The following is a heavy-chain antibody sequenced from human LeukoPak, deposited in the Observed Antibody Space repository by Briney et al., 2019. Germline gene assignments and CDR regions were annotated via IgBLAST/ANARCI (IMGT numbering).Heavy chain of an antibody. CDR2: ISYDGSSK. CDR3: AKDRDIVVVPAASFFDY. Sequence: QPGGSLRLSCAASGFTFSSYGMHWVRQAPGKGLEWVAVISYDGSSKYYADSVKGRFTISRDNSKNTLYLQMNSLRAEDTAVYYCAKDRDIVVVPAASFFDYWGQGTLVTVSS. D-gene: IGHD2-2*01. J-gene: IGHJ4*02. CDR1: GFTFSSYG. V-gene: IGHV3-30*18.